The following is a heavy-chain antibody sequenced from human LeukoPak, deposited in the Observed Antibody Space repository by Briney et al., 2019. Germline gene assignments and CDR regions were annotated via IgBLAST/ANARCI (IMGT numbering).Heavy chain of an antibody. D-gene: IGHD4-17*01. J-gene: IGHJ4*02. CDR3: AKVAHYGDYDPYYFDY. CDR2: ISGSGGST. V-gene: IGHV3-23*01. CDR1: GFTFSSYA. Sequence: GGSLRLSCAASGFTFSSYAMSWVRQAPGKGLDWVSAISGSGGSTYYADSVKGRFTISRDNSKNTLYLRMNSLRAEDTAVYYCAKVAHYGDYDPYYFDYWGQGTLVTVSS.